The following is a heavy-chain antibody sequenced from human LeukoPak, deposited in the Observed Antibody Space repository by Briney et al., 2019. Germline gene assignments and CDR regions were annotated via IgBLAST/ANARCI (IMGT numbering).Heavy chain of an antibody. J-gene: IGHJ5*02. CDR1: GFTFSGYW. D-gene: IGHD1-26*01. CDR2: INIDGATT. CDR3: VRGAVGTGVWFDP. Sequence: GGSLRLSCAASGFTFSGYWMHWVRHAPGKGLEWVSRINIDGATTNYADSVKGRFIISRDNAKNTLHLQVNSLRADDTAVYYCVRGAVGTGVWFDPWGQGTLVTVSS. V-gene: IGHV3-74*01.